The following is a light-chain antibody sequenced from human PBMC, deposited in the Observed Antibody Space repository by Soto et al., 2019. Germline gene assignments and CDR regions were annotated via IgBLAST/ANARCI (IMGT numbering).Light chain of an antibody. CDR2: GAS. Sequence: EIVMTQSPATLSVSPGERATLSCRASHSVSSRLAWYQQKPGHAPRLLIYGASTRATGLPARFSGSGSGTEFTLPISSLQSEDFAVYYCQHYTNWPLTFGGGTKVEIK. J-gene: IGKJ4*01. CDR1: HSVSSR. CDR3: QHYTNWPLT. V-gene: IGKV3-15*01.